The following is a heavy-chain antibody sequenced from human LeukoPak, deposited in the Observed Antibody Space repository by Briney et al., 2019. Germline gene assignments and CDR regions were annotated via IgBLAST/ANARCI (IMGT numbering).Heavy chain of an antibody. CDR3: THGSGNCGGDCSAY. D-gene: IGHD2-21*02. V-gene: IGHV2-5*01. J-gene: IGHJ4*02. CDR2: IYWNGDQ. Sequence: NASGPTLFHPTQTLTLTCTFSGFSFATRGVGVGWIRQPPGKALEWLTVIYWNGDQRYSPSLTSSLTITKDSHKNQVVLTMTNMDPVDTATYYCTHGSGNCGGDCSAYWGQGTLVTVSS. CDR1: GFSFATRGVG.